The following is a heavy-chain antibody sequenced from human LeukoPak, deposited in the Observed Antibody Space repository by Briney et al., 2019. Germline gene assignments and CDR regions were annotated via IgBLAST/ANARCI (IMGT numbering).Heavy chain of an antibody. Sequence: GGSLRLSCAASGFTFSDYWMHWVRQAPEKGLEWVANINQDGTEKYYVDSVKGRFTISRDNAKNSLYLQANSLRAEDTAVHYCARALGAYTSFWGQGTLVTVSS. CDR2: INQDGTEK. D-gene: IGHD4-11*01. V-gene: IGHV3-7*03. CDR3: ARALGAYTSF. CDR1: GFTFSDYW. J-gene: IGHJ4*02.